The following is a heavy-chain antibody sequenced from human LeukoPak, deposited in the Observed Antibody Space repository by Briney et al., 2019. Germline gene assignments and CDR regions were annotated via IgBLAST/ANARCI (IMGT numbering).Heavy chain of an antibody. J-gene: IGHJ4*02. CDR2: MNPNSGNT. Sequence: GASVKVSCKASGYTFTSYDINWVRQATGQGLKWMGWMNPNSGNTGYAQKFQGRGTMTRNTSISTAYMALSSLRSEDTAVYYCARDPVFYRQQLGNFVYWGQGTLVTVSS. D-gene: IGHD6-13*01. CDR1: GYTFTSYD. V-gene: IGHV1-8*01. CDR3: ARDPVFYRQQLGNFVY.